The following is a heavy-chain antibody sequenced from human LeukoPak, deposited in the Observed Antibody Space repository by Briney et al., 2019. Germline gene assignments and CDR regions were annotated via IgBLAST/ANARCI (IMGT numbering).Heavy chain of an antibody. CDR3: ARESDIVATIDY. V-gene: IGHV4-59*01. CDR1: GGSISSYY. CDR2: IYYSGST. Sequence: SETLSLTCTVSGGSISSYYWSWIRQPPGKGLEWIGYIYYSGSTNYNPSLKSRVTISVDTSKNQFSLKLSSVTAADTAVYYCARESDIVATIDYWGQGTLVTVSS. D-gene: IGHD5-12*01. J-gene: IGHJ4*02.